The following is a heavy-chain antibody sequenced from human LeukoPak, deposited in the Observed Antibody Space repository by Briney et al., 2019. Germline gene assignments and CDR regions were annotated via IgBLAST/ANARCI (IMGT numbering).Heavy chain of an antibody. CDR2: IYYSGST. CDR3: ARQSRPPYYYDSSGYYSWGVFDY. Sequence: PSETLSLTCTVSGGSISSYYWNWIRQPPGKGLEWIGSIYYSGSTYYNPSLKSRVTISVDTSKNQFSLKLSSVTAADTAVYYCARQSRPPYYYDSSGYYSWGVFDYWGQGTLVTVSS. CDR1: GGSISSYY. V-gene: IGHV4-59*05. J-gene: IGHJ4*02. D-gene: IGHD3-22*01.